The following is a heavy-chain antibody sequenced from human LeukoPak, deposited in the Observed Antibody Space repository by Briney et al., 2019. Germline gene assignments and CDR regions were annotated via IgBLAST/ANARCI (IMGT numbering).Heavy chain of an antibody. V-gene: IGHV4-34*01. CDR1: GGSFSGYY. D-gene: IGHD2-2*01. Sequence: SETPSLTCAVYGGSFSGYYWSWIRQPPGKGLEWIGEINHSGSTNYNPSLKSRVTISVDTSKNQFSLKLSSVTAADTAVYYCARRAGSPRYCSSTSCAGRKNYFDYWGQGTLVTVSS. J-gene: IGHJ4*02. CDR2: INHSGST. CDR3: ARRAGSPRYCSSTSCAGRKNYFDY.